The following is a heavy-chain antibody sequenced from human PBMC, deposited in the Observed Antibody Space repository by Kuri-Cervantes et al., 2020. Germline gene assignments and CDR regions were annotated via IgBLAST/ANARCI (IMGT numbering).Heavy chain of an antibody. CDR1: GGSITSNRYY. CDR2: TYYSGST. J-gene: IGHJ4*02. Sequence: SETLSLTCTVSGGSITSNRYYWGWIRQPPGKGLEWIGSTYYSGSTYYNPSLKSRVTISGSTSSNQFSLRLTSVTAADTAVYYCARAKDTAMVTAVSFDYWGQGTLVTVSS. D-gene: IGHD5-18*01. V-gene: IGHV4-39*07. CDR3: ARAKDTAMVTAVSFDY.